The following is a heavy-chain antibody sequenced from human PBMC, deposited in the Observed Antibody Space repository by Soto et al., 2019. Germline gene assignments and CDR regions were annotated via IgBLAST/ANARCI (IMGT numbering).Heavy chain of an antibody. CDR2: IFWDDEK. V-gene: IGHV2-5*02. Sequence: QITLKESSPTLVKTTQTLTLTCTFSGFSLSTSGVSVGWIRQPPGKALEWLALIFWDDEKRYSPTLKSRLTSTKDTSKNQVVLTLTNMDPVDTATYYCAHRLGEFGSRLAFDYWGQGILVTVSS. CDR1: GFSLSTSGVS. D-gene: IGHD3-10*01. CDR3: AHRLGEFGSRLAFDY. J-gene: IGHJ4*02.